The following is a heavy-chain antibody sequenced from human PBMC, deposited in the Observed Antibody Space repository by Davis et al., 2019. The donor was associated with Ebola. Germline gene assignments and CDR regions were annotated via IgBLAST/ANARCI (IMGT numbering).Heavy chain of an antibody. Sequence: MPSETLSLTCTVSGGSISSYYWSWIRQPPGKGLEWIGYIHYSGSSNYNPSLKSRVTMSVDTSKNQFSLKLSSVTAADTAVYYCARGNYGDYIVLYYYNMDVWGQGTTVTVSS. V-gene: IGHV4-59*01. J-gene: IGHJ6*02. D-gene: IGHD4-17*01. CDR1: GGSISSYY. CDR3: ARGNYGDYIVLYYYNMDV. CDR2: IHYSGSS.